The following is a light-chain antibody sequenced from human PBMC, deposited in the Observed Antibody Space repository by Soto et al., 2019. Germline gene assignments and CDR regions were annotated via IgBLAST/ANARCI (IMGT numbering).Light chain of an antibody. CDR1: SGYSKYK. Sequence: QPVLTQPPSASASLGASVTLTCTLSSGYSKYKVDWYQQRPGKGPRFVMRVGTGGIVGSKGDGIPDRFSVLGSGLNRYLTIKNIQEVDESDYHCGADHGSGSHCRVVFGGGTKLTVL. CDR3: GADHGSGSHCRVV. CDR2: VGTGGIVG. V-gene: IGLV9-49*01. J-gene: IGLJ2*01.